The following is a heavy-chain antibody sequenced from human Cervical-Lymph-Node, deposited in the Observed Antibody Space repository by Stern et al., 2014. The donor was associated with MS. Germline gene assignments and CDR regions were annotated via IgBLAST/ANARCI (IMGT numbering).Heavy chain of an antibody. CDR1: TFTFSAFA. J-gene: IGHJ2*01. V-gene: IGHV3-30*04. CDR3: ARQMTHGPCDL. Sequence: QVQLVESGGSVVQPGRSLRLSCAASTFTFSAFAMHWVRQAPGKGLEWVAVISYDAKTQCYADSVKGRFTVSRDNSKNTLSLQMNNLRPEDTAVYYCARQMTHGPCDLWGRGTLVTVS. D-gene: IGHD2-21*02. CDR2: ISYDAKTQ.